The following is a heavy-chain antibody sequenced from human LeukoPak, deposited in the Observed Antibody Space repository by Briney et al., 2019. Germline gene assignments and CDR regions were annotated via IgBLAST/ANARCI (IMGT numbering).Heavy chain of an antibody. V-gene: IGHV1-46*01. CDR3: ASRAAARYHFDY. CDR2: INPSGGST. Sequence: GASVKVSCKASGYTFTSYYMHWVRQAPGQGLEWMGIINPSGGSTGYAQKFQGRVTMTRDTSTSTVYMELSSRRSEDTAVYYCASRAAARYHFDYWGQGTPVTVSS. J-gene: IGHJ4*02. CDR1: GYTFTSYY. D-gene: IGHD6-6*01.